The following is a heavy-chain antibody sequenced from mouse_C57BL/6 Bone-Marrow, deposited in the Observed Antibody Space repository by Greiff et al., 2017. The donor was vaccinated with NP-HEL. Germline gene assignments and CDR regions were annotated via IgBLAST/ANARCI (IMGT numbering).Heavy chain of an antibody. Sequence: VQLQQPGAELVMPGASVKLSCKASGYTFTSYWMHWVTQRPGQGLEWIGEIDPSDSYTNYNQKFKGKSTLTVDKSSSTAYMQLSSLTSEDSAVYYCATEAAQATSYFDYWGQGTTLTVSS. CDR3: ATEAAQATSYFDY. V-gene: IGHV1-69*01. D-gene: IGHD3-2*02. J-gene: IGHJ2*01. CDR2: IDPSDSYT. CDR1: GYTFTSYW.